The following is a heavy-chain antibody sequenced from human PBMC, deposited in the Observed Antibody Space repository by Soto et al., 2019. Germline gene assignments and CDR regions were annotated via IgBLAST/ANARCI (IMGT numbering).Heavy chain of an antibody. CDR2: IVPIFGTA. CDR3: ARDTKLAGGFDP. CDR1: GGPCSSYA. J-gene: IGHJ5*02. V-gene: IGHV1-69*13. Sequence: GASEKVSCKASGGPCSSYAISWVRQAPGQGLEWMGGIVPIFGTANYAQKFQGRVTITADECTSTAYIELSSLRSEDTAMYYCARDTKLAGGFDPWGQGTLVTVSS. D-gene: IGHD3-3*02.